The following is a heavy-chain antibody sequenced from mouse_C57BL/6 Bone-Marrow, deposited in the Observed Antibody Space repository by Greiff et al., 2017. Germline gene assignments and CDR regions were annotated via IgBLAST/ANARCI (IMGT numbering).Heavy chain of an antibody. V-gene: IGHV1-64*01. Sequence: QVQLQQPGAELVKPGASVKLSCKASGYTFTSYWMHWVKQRPGQGLEWIGMLHPNSGSTNYDAKFKSKATLTVDKSSSTAYLQLSSLTSEDSAVYYCARGAYGSSSFAYWGQGTLVTVSA. CDR3: ARGAYGSSSFAY. CDR1: GYTFTSYW. D-gene: IGHD1-1*01. J-gene: IGHJ3*01. CDR2: LHPNSGST.